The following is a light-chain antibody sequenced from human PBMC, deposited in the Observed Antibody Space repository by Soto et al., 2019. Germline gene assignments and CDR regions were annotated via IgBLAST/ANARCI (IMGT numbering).Light chain of an antibody. CDR2: GAS. V-gene: IGKV3-15*01. J-gene: IGKJ1*01. Sequence: EIVMTQSPATLSVSPGERATLSCRASQSVSTNLAWYQQKPGQAPRLLIFGASTRATDVPARFSGSGSGTEFTLTISSLQSEDFAVYYCQQPNTWPRTFGQGTRLEF. CDR3: QQPNTWPRT. CDR1: QSVSTN.